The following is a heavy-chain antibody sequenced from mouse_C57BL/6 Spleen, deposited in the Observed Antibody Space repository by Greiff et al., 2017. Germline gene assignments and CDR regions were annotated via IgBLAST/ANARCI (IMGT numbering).Heavy chain of an antibody. Sequence: VQLQESGAELARPGASVKLSCKASGYTFTSYGISWVKQRTGQGLEWIGEIYPRSGNTYYNEKFKGKATLTADKSSSTAYMELRSLTSEDSAVYFCAREGYGSSLGYWGQGTLVTVSA. CDR3: AREGYGSSLGY. J-gene: IGHJ3*01. V-gene: IGHV1-81*01. CDR1: GYTFTSYG. D-gene: IGHD1-1*01. CDR2: IYPRSGNT.